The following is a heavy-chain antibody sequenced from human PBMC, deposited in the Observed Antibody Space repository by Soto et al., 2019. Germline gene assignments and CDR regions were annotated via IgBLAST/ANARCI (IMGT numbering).Heavy chain of an antibody. CDR2: INHSGST. V-gene: IGHV4-34*01. D-gene: IGHD3-10*01. CDR1: GGSFSGYY. J-gene: IGHJ6*03. Sequence: SETLSLTCAVYGGSFSGYYWSWIRQPPGKGLEWIGEINHSGSTNYNPSLKSRVTISVDTSKNQFSLKLSSVTAADTAVYYCAREALRYYYGSGSYYHKPYYYYMDFRAKRTTVTVSS. CDR3: AREALRYYYGSGSYYHKPYYYYMDF.